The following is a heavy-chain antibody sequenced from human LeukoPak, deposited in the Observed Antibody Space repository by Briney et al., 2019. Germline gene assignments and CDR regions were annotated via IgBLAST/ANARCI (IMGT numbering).Heavy chain of an antibody. V-gene: IGHV3-21*01. CDR2: ISSSSSYI. Sequence: GGSLRLSCGASGFTFSSYSMNWVRQAPRKGLEWVSSISSSSSYIYYADSVKGRFTISRDNAKNSLYLQMNSLRAEDTAVYYCASSLPQHDDYRGQGTLVTVSS. CDR3: ASSLPQHDDY. D-gene: IGHD2-21*01. J-gene: IGHJ4*02. CDR1: GFTFSSYS.